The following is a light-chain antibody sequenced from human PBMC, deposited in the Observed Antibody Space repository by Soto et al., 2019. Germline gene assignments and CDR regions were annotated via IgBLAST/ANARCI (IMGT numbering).Light chain of an antibody. J-gene: IGLJ3*02. CDR3: SSYAGSNWV. CDR1: RSDVGAYNY. Sequence: QSALTQPPSASGSPGQSVTMSCTGTRSDVGAYNYVSWYQQHPGKAPKLMISEVSKRPSGVPDRFSGSKSGNTASLTVSGLQAEDEADYYCSSYAGSNWVFGGGTKLTVL. V-gene: IGLV2-8*01. CDR2: EVS.